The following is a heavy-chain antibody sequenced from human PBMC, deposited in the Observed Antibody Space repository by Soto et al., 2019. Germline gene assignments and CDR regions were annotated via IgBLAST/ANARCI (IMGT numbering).Heavy chain of an antibody. CDR1: GDSIRSAGHY. D-gene: IGHD1-1*01. Sequence: PSETLSLTCTVSGDSIRSAGHYWSWIRQHPGKGLEWIGYIYYTGSTYYNPSLKSRVSISLDTSQNQFSLKLTSVTAADTAVYYCARSGASGIIITSKWFDPWGQGTLVTVSS. J-gene: IGHJ5*02. CDR3: ARSGASGIIITSKWFDP. V-gene: IGHV4-31*03. CDR2: IYYTGST.